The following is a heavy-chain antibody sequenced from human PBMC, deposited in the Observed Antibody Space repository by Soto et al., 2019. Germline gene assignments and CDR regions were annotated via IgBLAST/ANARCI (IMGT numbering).Heavy chain of an antibody. Sequence: ASVKVSCKASGGTFTSYGISWVRQAPGQGLEWMGGISAFNGNTNYAQKFQGRVTMTTDTSTSTAYMELRSLRSDDTAVYYCARDHVVVAATNPDWFDPWGQGTPVIVSA. V-gene: IGHV1-18*01. D-gene: IGHD2-15*01. CDR3: ARDHVVVAATNPDWFDP. CDR1: GGTFTSYG. J-gene: IGHJ5*02. CDR2: ISAFNGNT.